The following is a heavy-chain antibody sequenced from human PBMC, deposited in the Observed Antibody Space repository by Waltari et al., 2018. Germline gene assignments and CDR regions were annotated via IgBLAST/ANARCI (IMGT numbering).Heavy chain of an antibody. D-gene: IGHD3-10*01. CDR3: ARGQRFITMVRGVMRNWFDP. CDR2: INHSGST. CDR1: GGSFRGSY. V-gene: IGHV4-34*01. J-gene: IGHJ5*02. Sequence: QVQLQQWGAGLLKPSETLSLTCPVYGGSFRGSYWSWLRQPPGKGLEWIGEINHSGSTNYNPSLKSRVTISVDTSKNQFSLKLSSVTAADTAVYYCARGQRFITMVRGVMRNWFDPWGQGTLVTVSS.